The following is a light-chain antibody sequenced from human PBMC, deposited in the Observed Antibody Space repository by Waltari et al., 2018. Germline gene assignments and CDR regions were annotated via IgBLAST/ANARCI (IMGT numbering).Light chain of an antibody. J-gene: IGKJ5*01. Sequence: DIVMTQSPDSLAVSLGERATLNCKSRQSVLYSSNNKNYLAWYQQQPGQPPQLLIYWASTRESGVPDRFSGSGSGTDFTLTISSLQAEDVAVYYCQQYYSTPPITFGQGTRLEIK. CDR3: QQYYSTPPIT. CDR1: QSVLYSSNNKNY. V-gene: IGKV4-1*01. CDR2: WAS.